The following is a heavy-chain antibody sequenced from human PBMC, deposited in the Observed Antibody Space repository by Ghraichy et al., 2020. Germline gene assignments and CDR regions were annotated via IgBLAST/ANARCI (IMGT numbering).Heavy chain of an antibody. J-gene: IGHJ4*02. Sequence: SETLSLTCTVSGGSISSYYWSWIRQPAGKGLEWIGRIYTSGSTNYNPSLKSRVTMSVDTSKNQFSLKLSSVTAADTAVYYCARGNSFYYYDSSSYYSYFDYWGQGTLVTVSS. CDR1: GGSISSYY. CDR2: IYTSGST. D-gene: IGHD3-22*01. CDR3: ARGNSFYYYDSSSYYSYFDY. V-gene: IGHV4-4*07.